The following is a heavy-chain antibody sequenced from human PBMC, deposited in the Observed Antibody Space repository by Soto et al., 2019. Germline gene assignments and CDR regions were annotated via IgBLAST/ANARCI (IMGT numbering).Heavy chain of an antibody. CDR2: INPNSGGT. V-gene: IGHV1-2*02. D-gene: IGHD1-7*01. CDR3: AREGGRINWNYETSAFDY. CDR1: GYTFTGYY. J-gene: IGHJ4*02. Sequence: ASVKVSCKASGYTFTGYYMHWVRQAPGQGLEWMGWINPNSGGTNYAQKFQGRVTMTRDTSISTAYMELSRLRSDDTAVYYCAREGGRINWNYETSAFDYWGQGTLVTVSS.